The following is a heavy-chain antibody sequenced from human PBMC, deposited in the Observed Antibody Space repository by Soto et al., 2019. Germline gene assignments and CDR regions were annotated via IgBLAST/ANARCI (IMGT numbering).Heavy chain of an antibody. Sequence: ASVKVSCKASGYTFTDYFIHWLRRAPGQGFEWMGWINPNSRGTNYAQKFQGRGTMTRDTSNSTAYMELRGLRSDDTAVYACARVTLKAGNWFDPWGQGTLVTVSS. J-gene: IGHJ5*02. CDR2: INPNSRGT. CDR3: ARVTLKAGNWFDP. CDR1: GYTFTDYF. V-gene: IGHV1-2*02.